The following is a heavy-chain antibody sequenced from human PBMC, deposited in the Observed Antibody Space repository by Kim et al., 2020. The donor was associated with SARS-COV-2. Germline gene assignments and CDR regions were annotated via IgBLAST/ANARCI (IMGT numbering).Heavy chain of an antibody. J-gene: IGHJ4*02. V-gene: IGHV4-4*02. Sequence: NYSPSLKSRVTISVDKSTNQFSLKLSSVTAADTAVYYCARVSPLIRNPDYWGQGTLVTVSS. D-gene: IGHD3-22*01. CDR3: ARVSPLIRNPDY.